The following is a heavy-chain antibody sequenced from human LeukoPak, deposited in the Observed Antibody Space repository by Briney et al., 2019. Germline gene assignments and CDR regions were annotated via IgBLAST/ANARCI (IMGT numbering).Heavy chain of an antibody. CDR3: AKDSGYKDWFDP. V-gene: IGHV3-23*01. CDR2: ISGSGGST. Sequence: GGSLRLSCAASGFTFSSDAMSWVRQSPGKGLKGGSAISGSGGSTYYADSVKGRFTISRDNSKNTLYLQMNSLRAEDTAVYYCAKDSGYKDWFDPWGQGTLVTVSS. CDR1: GFTFSSDA. D-gene: IGHD2-15*01. J-gene: IGHJ5*02.